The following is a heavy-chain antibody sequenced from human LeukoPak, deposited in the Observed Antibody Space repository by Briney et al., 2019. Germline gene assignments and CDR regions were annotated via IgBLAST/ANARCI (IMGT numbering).Heavy chain of an antibody. V-gene: IGHV4-39*01. CDR1: GGSIRSDGYY. CDR3: ARRRRGVNREDGWFDP. J-gene: IGHJ5*02. Sequence: SETLSLTCTVSGGSIRSDGYYWGWIRQPPGKGLEWIGSIYNTGDTYYNPSLKSRLTISADTSNNQFSLRLSSVTAADTAVYYCARRRRGVNREDGWFDPWGLGTLVTVSS. D-gene: IGHD1-14*01. CDR2: IYNTGDT.